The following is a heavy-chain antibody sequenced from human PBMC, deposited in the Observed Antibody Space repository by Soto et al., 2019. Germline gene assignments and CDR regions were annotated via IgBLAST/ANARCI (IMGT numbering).Heavy chain of an antibody. J-gene: IGHJ4*02. V-gene: IGHV3-23*01. CDR3: AKNVRAVAGRNY. Sequence: GGALRDSCAASGFTFSSYAMSWVRLPPGKGLELGSAISGSGGSTYYADCPKGRVTISRDNSKNTLYLQMKGRGDEDRGVCCCAKNVRAVAGRNYCGKGSLITVSS. CDR1: GFTFSSYA. D-gene: IGHD6-19*01. CDR2: ISGSGGST.